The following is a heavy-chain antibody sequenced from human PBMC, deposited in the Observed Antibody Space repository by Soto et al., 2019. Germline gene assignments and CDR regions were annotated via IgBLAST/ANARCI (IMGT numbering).Heavy chain of an antibody. CDR2: IYYSGST. Sequence: SETLSLTCTVSGGAISSGGYYWSWIRPHPGKGLEWIGYIYYSGSTYYNPSLKSRVTISVDTSKNQFSLKLSSVTAAATAVYYSARDLHEYYDSSGPSGLDTWGQGTLVTVSS. D-gene: IGHD3-22*01. V-gene: IGHV4-31*03. CDR1: GGAISSGGYY. J-gene: IGHJ5*02. CDR3: ARDLHEYYDSSGPSGLDT.